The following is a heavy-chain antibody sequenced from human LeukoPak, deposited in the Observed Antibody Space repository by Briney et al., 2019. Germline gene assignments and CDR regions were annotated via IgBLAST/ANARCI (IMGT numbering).Heavy chain of an antibody. D-gene: IGHD6-19*01. Sequence: PGGSLRLSCAASGFTFSDYYMSWIRQAPGKGLEWVSYISSSGSTIYYADSVKGRFTISRDNAKNSLYLQMNSLRAEDTALYYCAKDKLDGYSSGWFDYWGQGTLVTVSS. J-gene: IGHJ4*02. CDR3: AKDKLDGYSSGWFDY. V-gene: IGHV3-11*01. CDR1: GFTFSDYY. CDR2: ISSSGSTI.